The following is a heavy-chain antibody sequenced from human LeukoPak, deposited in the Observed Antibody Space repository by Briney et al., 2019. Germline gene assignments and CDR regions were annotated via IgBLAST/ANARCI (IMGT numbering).Heavy chain of an antibody. CDR1: GFTFSSYW. J-gene: IGHJ4*02. Sequence: PGGSLRLSCAASGFTFSSYWMCWVRQAPGKGLEWVAIIKQDGGEKYYGDSVEGRLIISRDNAKNSLYLQMNSLRAEDTAVYYCLTSTRSHRFDYWGQGTLVTVSS. D-gene: IGHD2-15*01. V-gene: IGHV3-7*01. CDR3: LTSTRSHRFDY. CDR2: IKQDGGEK.